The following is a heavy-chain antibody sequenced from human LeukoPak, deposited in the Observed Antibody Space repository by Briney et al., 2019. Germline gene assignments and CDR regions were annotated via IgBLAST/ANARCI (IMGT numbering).Heavy chain of an antibody. Sequence: PGGSLRLSCAASGFTFSDYYMSWIRQPPGKGLEWIGEINHTGNSNYNPSLKNRVTMSVDTSNNQFSLKLNSVTAADTAVYFCARMPKPRTYYYDTSGYNPHFDYWGQGTLVTVSS. J-gene: IGHJ4*02. D-gene: IGHD3-22*01. CDR1: GFTFSDYY. V-gene: IGHV4-34*01. CDR2: INHTGNS. CDR3: ARMPKPRTYYYDTSGYNPHFDY.